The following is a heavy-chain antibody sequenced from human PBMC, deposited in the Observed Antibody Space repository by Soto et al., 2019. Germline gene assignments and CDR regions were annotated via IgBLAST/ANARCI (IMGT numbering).Heavy chain of an antibody. CDR1: GFTFTAYT. CDR3: ARSGGGYSYGYRWFDP. Sequence: PGGSLRLSCAASGFTFTAYTMYWVRQPPGKGLEWVASISRTRDYIYYADSVKGRFTISRDNADNSLYLQMNSLRAEDTAVYYCARSGGGYSYGYRWFDPWGQGTLVTVSS. D-gene: IGHD5-18*01. CDR2: ISRTRDYI. J-gene: IGHJ5*02. V-gene: IGHV3-21*04.